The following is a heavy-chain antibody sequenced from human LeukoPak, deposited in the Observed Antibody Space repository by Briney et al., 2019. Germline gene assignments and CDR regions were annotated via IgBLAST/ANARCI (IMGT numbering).Heavy chain of an antibody. CDR1: GYTFTGYY. CDR3: ARADSSSSWSYYYYYGMDV. V-gene: IGHV1-2*02. D-gene: IGHD6-6*01. J-gene: IGHJ6*02. CDR2: INPNSGGT. Sequence: GASVKVSCKASGYTFTGYYIHWVRQAPGQGLEWMGWINPNSGGTNYAQKFQGRVTMTRDTSISTAYMELSRLRSDDTAVYYCARADSSSSWSYYYYYGMDVWGQGTTVTVSS.